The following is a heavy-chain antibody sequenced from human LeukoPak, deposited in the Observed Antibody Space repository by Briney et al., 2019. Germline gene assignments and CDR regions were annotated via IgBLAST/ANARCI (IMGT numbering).Heavy chain of an antibody. CDR3: ARAGRGLRYFDWLTYDY. CDR1: GFTFSSYA. D-gene: IGHD3-9*01. V-gene: IGHV3-30*04. J-gene: IGHJ4*02. CDR2: ISYDGSNK. Sequence: PGGSLRLSCAASGFTFSSYAMHWVRQAPGKGLEWVAVISYDGSNKYYADSVKGRFTISRDNAKNTLYLQMNSLRVEDTAVYYCARAGRGLRYFDWLTYDYWGQGTLVTVSS.